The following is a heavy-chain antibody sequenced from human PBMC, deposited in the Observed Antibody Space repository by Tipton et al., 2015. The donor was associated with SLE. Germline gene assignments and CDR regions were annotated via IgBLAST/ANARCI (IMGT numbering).Heavy chain of an antibody. Sequence: TLSLTCIVSGGSISGNYWSWIRQPPGKRLEWIGCIDQIGSANYNPSLQSRVTISVGKSTTQFSLKLTSVTAADSAIYYCARHAYDFWRGFYHHVFDVGGQGTIITVSS. CDR2: IDQIGSA. CDR3: ARHAYDFWRGFYHHVFDV. CDR1: GGSISGNY. D-gene: IGHD3-3*01. V-gene: IGHV4-59*08. J-gene: IGHJ3*01.